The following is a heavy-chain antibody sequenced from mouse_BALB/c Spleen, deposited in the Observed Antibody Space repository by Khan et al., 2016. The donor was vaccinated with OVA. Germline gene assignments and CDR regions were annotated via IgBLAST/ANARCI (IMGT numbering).Heavy chain of an antibody. V-gene: IGHV1-7*01. CDR3: ARRGLRWDFDY. Sequence: QVQLQQSGAELAKPGASVKMSCKTSGYTFINYWILWVKQRPGQGLEWIGYINPTTNYTEFNQNFKDKATLTADRSSSTAYMQLSSLTSEDDAVYYCARRGLRWDFDYWGQGTTLTVSS. CDR1: GYTFINYW. J-gene: IGHJ2*01. D-gene: IGHD1-1*01. CDR2: INPTTNYT.